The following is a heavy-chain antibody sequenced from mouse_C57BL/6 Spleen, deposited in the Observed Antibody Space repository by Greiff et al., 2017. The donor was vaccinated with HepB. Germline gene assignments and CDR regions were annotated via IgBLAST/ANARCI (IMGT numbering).Heavy chain of an antibody. Sequence: VQLQQSGAELARPGASVKMSCKASGYTFTSYTMHWVKQRPGQGLEWIGYINPSSGYTKYNQKFKDKATLTADKSSSTAYMQLSSLTSEDSAVYYCARPWDGFYFDYWGQGTTLTVSS. V-gene: IGHV1-4*01. CDR2: INPSSGYT. CDR1: GYTFTSYT. J-gene: IGHJ2*01. CDR3: ARPWDGFYFDY. D-gene: IGHD4-1*01.